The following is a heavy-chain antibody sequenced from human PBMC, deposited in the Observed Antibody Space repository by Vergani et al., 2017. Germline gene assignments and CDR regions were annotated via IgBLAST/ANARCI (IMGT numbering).Heavy chain of an antibody. V-gene: IGHV4-59*01. Sequence: QVQLQESGPGLVKPSETLSLTCTVSGGSISSYYWSWIRQPPGKGLEWIGYIYYSGSTNYNPSLKSRVTISVYTSKNQISLKLSSVTAADTAGYYCARDRGGYSYCFDYWGQGTLVTVSS. CDR1: GGSISSYY. J-gene: IGHJ4*02. CDR2: IYYSGST. D-gene: IGHD5-18*01. CDR3: ARDRGGYSYCFDY.